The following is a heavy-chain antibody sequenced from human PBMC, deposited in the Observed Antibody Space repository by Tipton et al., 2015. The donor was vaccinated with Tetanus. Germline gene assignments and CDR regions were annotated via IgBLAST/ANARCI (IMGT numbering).Heavy chain of an antibody. V-gene: IGHV7-4-1*02. J-gene: IGHJ4*02. CDR2: IDTNTGNP. CDR1: GYSFTSSG. D-gene: IGHD1-1*01. Sequence: QLVQSGSELKKPGASVKVSCKASGYSFTSSGMNWVRQAPGQGLEWMGWIDTNTGNPTYAQGFTGWFVFSLDTSVSTAYLQITSLKAEDTAVYYCTRDQAGTTFVYWGQGTLVTVSS. CDR3: TRDQAGTTFVY.